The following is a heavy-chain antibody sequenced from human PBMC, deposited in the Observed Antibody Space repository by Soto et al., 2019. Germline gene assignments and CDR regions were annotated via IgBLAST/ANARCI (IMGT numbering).Heavy chain of an antibody. Sequence: ASVKVSCKASGYTFTNYAMHWVRQAPGQRLEWMGWINAGNGNTKYSQKFQGRVTITRDTSASTAYMELSSLRSEDTAVYYCARDLSLVWYFDFWGQGTLVTVSS. V-gene: IGHV1-3*01. J-gene: IGHJ4*02. CDR1: GYTFTNYA. D-gene: IGHD1-20*01. CDR3: ARDLSLVWYFDF. CDR2: INAGNGNT.